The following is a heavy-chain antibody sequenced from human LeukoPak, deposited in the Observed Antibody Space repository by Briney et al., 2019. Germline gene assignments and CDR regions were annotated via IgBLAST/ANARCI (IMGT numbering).Heavy chain of an antibody. CDR3: ARGPSTVTTFFDY. Sequence: GGSLRLSCAASGFPFSDYYMSWIRQAPGKGLEWVSYISSSGDTIYYADSVKGRFTISRDNAKNSVHLQMNSLRAEDTAVYYCARGPSTVTTFFDYWGQGTLVTVSS. CDR1: GFPFSDYY. D-gene: IGHD4-17*01. CDR2: ISSSGDTI. V-gene: IGHV3-11*01. J-gene: IGHJ4*02.